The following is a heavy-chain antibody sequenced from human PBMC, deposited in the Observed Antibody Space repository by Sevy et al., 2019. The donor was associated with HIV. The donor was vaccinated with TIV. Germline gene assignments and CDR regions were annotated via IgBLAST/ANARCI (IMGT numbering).Heavy chain of an antibody. CDR3: ARDEDGQLRIGGSSWFDP. CDR1: GGTFSSYA. V-gene: IGHV1-69*13. CDR2: IIPIFGTA. Sequence: ASVKVSCKASGGTFSSYAISWVRQAPGQGLEWMGGIIPIFGTANYAQKFQGRVTITVDESTSTAYMELSSLRSEDTAVYYCARDEDGQLRIGGSSWFDPWGQGTLVTVSS. D-gene: IGHD2-2*01. J-gene: IGHJ5*02.